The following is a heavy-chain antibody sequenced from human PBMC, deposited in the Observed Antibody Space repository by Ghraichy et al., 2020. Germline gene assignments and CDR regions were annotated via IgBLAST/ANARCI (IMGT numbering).Heavy chain of an antibody. V-gene: IGHV3-9*01. CDR3: ATGYSSVCSGF. J-gene: IGHJ4*02. Sequence: LSLTCAASGFTFDNYAMHWVRQAPGKGLEWVSGLSWNSGNIGYADSVKGRFTISRDNAKNSLYLQMNSLRAEDTALYYCATGYSSVCSGFWGQGTLVTVSS. CDR1: GFTFDNYA. CDR2: LSWNSGNI. D-gene: IGHD6-19*01.